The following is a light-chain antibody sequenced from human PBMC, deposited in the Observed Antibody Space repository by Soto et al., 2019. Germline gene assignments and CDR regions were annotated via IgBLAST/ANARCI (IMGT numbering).Light chain of an antibody. Sequence: DIQMTQTPSSLSASVGDRVTIACRASRAISNFLAWYQQKPGKVPTLLVYGSSTLQSGVPSRFSGSGSGTDFTLTISSLQPEDAATYYCQKYDSDPCTFGQGTKVEI. CDR3: QKYDSDPCT. V-gene: IGKV1-27*01. CDR2: GSS. J-gene: IGKJ1*01. CDR1: RAISNF.